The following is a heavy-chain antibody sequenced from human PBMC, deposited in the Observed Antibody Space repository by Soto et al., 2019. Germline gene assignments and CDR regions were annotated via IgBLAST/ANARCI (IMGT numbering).Heavy chain of an antibody. CDR2: INHSGST. J-gene: IGHJ4*02. D-gene: IGHD2-8*02. V-gene: IGHV4-34*01. CDR1: GGSFNGYY. CDR3: ARDKITGLFDY. Sequence: QVQLQQWGAGLLKPSETLSLTCAVYGGSFNGYYWTWIRQPPGTGLEWIGEINHSGSTNYNPSLKSRVTISVDTSKNQFSLKLTPVTAADTAEYHCARDKITGLFDYWGQGTLVTVSS.